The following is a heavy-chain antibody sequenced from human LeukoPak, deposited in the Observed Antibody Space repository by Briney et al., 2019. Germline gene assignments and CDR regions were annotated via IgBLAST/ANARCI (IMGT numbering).Heavy chain of an antibody. V-gene: IGHV3-53*01. CDR2: FYVGGAT. J-gene: IGHJ4*02. CDR3: ARGDGYNFFDY. Sequence: GGSLRLSCAVSGFSVTNNYVSWVRQAPGKGLEWVSVFYVGGATYYADSVKGRFTISRDNSENTLYLQMKSLRAEDTAVYYCARGDGYNFFDYWGQGTLVTVSS. D-gene: IGHD5-24*01. CDR1: GFSVTNNY.